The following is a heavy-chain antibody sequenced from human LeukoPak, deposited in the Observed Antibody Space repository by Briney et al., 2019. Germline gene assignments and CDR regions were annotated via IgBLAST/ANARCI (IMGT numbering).Heavy chain of an antibody. V-gene: IGHV4-59*01. J-gene: IGHJ4*02. D-gene: IGHD6-13*01. Sequence: SETLSLTCTVSGGSISSYYWSWIRQPPGKGLEWIGYIYYSGSTNYNPSLKSRVTMSVDTSKNQFSLKLTSVTAADTAVYFCARSYSSSWYSALLYWGQGALVTVSS. CDR3: ARSYSSSWYSALLY. CDR2: IYYSGST. CDR1: GGSISSYY.